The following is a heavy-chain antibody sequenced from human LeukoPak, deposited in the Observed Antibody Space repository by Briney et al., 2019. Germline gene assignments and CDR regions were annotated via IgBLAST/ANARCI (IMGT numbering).Heavy chain of an antibody. V-gene: IGHV3-30*02. Sequence: GGSLRLSCAASGFTFSSYAMSWVRQAPGKGLEWVAFIRYDGSNKYYADSVKGRFTISRDNSKNTLYLQMNSLRAEDTAVYYCAKALAIFSWFDPWGQGTLVTVSS. D-gene: IGHD3-3*01. J-gene: IGHJ5*02. CDR2: IRYDGSNK. CDR3: AKALAIFSWFDP. CDR1: GFTFSSYA.